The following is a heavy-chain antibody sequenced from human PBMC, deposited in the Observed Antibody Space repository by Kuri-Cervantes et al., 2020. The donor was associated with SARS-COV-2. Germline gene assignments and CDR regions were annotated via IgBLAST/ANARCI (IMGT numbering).Heavy chain of an antibody. CDR1: GFTFSSYD. D-gene: IGHD3-22*01. J-gene: IGHJ2*01. V-gene: IGHV3-13*04. Sequence: GGSLRLSCAASGFTFSSYDMHWVRQATGKGLEWVSAIGTAGDAYYPGSVKGRFTISRENAKNSLYLQMNSLRAGDTAVYYCARDGQYYYDSSSYYSDWYFDLWGRGTLVTVSS. CDR3: ARDGQYYYDSSSYYSDWYFDL. CDR2: IGTAGDA.